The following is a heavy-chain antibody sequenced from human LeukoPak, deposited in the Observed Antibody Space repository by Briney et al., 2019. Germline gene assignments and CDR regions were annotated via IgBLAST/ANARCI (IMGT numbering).Heavy chain of an antibody. D-gene: IGHD1-26*01. CDR3: SKDRSKGSYGYGFDF. J-gene: IGHJ4*02. Sequence: GGSLTLTCTASGFTFSSYAMHWIRQAQATGLERVAVISYDGSNKYYADSVKDRFTISRDNSSNNQYLQKNSLIAEDTAAYYCSKDRSKGSYGYGFDFWGQGTLVTVSS. CDR2: ISYDGSNK. CDR1: GFTFSSYA. V-gene: IGHV3-30*04.